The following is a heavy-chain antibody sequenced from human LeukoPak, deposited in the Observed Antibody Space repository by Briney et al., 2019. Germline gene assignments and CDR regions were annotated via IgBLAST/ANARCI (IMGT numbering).Heavy chain of an antibody. CDR1: GGTISSYY. V-gene: IGHV4-59*01. J-gene: IGHJ4*02. D-gene: IGHD6-19*01. Sequence: SETLSLTCTVSGGTISSYYWSWIRQPPGKGLEWIGYIYYSGSTNYNPSLKSRVTISVDTSKNQFSLKLSSVTAADTAVYYCAIVELLGSSGWLFDYWGQGTLVTVSS. CDR2: IYYSGST. CDR3: AIVELLGSSGWLFDY.